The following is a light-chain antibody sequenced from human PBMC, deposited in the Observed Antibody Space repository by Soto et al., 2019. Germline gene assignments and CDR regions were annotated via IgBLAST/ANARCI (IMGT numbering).Light chain of an antibody. J-gene: IGKJ1*01. CDR3: QQYNTYPGT. CDR1: QSISYW. V-gene: IGKV1-5*01. CDR2: DAS. Sequence: DIQMTQSPSTLSTSVGDRVTITCRASQSISYWLAWYQQKPGKAPKLLIFDASTLESGVPSRFSGSGSGTEFTLTISALQPDDFATYYCQQYNTYPGTFGLGTKVDIK.